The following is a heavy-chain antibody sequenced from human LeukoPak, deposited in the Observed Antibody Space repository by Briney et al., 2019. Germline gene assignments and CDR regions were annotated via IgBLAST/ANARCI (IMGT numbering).Heavy chain of an antibody. CDR2: ISDSGSSI. Sequence: PGGSLRLSCVASGFTFSNYEMNWVRQAPGKGLEWVSYISDSGSSIYYADSVKGRFTISRDNAKNSLYLQMNSLGAEDTAIYYYARNRASRGWYYWGQGTLVTVSS. CDR3: ARNRASRGWYY. V-gene: IGHV3-48*03. J-gene: IGHJ4*02. CDR1: GFTFSNYE. D-gene: IGHD6-19*01.